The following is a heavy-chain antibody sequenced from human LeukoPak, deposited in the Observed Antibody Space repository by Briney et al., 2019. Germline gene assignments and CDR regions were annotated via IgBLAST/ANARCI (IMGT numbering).Heavy chain of an antibody. V-gene: IGHV3-74*01. Sequence: GGALRLSCAASVVTFSTYCMHWVRQAPGKGLVWVSRIKDDGSTIYADSVKGRFTISTDNANNTLYLQMNRLSAEDTAVYYCATGRYTAYSYWGQGTLVTVSS. D-gene: IGHD1-26*01. CDR2: IKDDGST. J-gene: IGHJ4*02. CDR3: ATGRYTAYSY. CDR1: VVTFSTYC.